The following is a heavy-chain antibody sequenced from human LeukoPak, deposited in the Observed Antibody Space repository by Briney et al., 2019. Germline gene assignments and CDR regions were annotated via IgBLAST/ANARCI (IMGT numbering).Heavy chain of an antibody. CDR2: INPNSGGT. Sequence: ASVKVSCKASGYTFTGYYMHWVRQAPGQGLEWMGWINPNSGGTIYAQKFQGRVTMTEDTSTDTAYMELSSLRSEDTAVYYCATAQWELPSPYFDYWGQGTLVTVSS. V-gene: IGHV1-2*02. CDR3: ATAQWELPSPYFDY. J-gene: IGHJ4*02. CDR1: GYTFTGYY. D-gene: IGHD1-26*01.